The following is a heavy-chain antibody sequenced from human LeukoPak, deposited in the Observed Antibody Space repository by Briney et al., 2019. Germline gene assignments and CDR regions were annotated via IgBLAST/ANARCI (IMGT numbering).Heavy chain of an antibody. CDR1: GYTFTCYY. V-gene: IGHV1-2*02. Sequence: ASVKVSCKASGYTFTCYYMHWVRQAPGQGLEWMGWINPNSGGTNYAQKFQGRVTMTKDTSISTAYMELSRLRSDDTAVYYCARDRSTKQPYYFDYWGQGTLVTVSS. CDR2: INPNSGGT. CDR3: ARDRSTKQPYYFDY. J-gene: IGHJ4*02. D-gene: IGHD2-2*01.